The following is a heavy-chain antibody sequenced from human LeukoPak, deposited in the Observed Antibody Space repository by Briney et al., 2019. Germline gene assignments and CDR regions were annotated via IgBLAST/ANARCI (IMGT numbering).Heavy chain of an antibody. D-gene: IGHD6-19*01. CDR2: ISSSRTYI. V-gene: IGHV3-21*01. J-gene: IGHJ4*02. CDR3: AKRYSSGWNFDY. CDR1: GFTFSSYN. Sequence: GGSLTLSCAASGFTFSSYNMNWVRQAPGKGLEWVSSISSSRTYIYYADSVKGRFTISRDNAKNSLYLQMNSLRAEDTAVYYCAKRYSSGWNFDYWGQGTLVTVSS.